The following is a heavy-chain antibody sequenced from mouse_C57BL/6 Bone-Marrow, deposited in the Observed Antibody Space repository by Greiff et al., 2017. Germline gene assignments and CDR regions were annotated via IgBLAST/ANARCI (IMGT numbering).Heavy chain of an antibody. Sequence: QVHVKQSGAELMKPGASVKLSCKATGYTFTGYWIEWVKQSPGHGLEWIGEILPGGGCTNYNENFKGKATFTAETSSNTAYMQLSSLTTEDSAIYYCARREYGNFYAMDYWGQGTSVTVSS. J-gene: IGHJ4*01. V-gene: IGHV1-9*01. D-gene: IGHD2-1*01. CDR1: GYTFTGYW. CDR2: ILPGGGCT. CDR3: ARREYGNFYAMDY.